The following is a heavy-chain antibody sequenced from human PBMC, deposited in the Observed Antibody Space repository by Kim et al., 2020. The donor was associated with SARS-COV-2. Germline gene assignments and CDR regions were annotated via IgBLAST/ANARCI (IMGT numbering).Heavy chain of an antibody. CDR2: IYPGDSDT. D-gene: IGHD4-17*01. J-gene: IGHJ6*02. Sequence: GESLKISCKGSGYSFTSYWIGWVRQMPGKGLEWMGIIYPGDSDTRYSPSFQGQVTISADKSISTAYLQWSSLKASDTAMYYCARLQVRFHDYGDYVHGMDVWGQGTTVTVSS. CDR3: ARLQVRFHDYGDYVHGMDV. CDR1: GYSFTSYW. V-gene: IGHV5-51*01.